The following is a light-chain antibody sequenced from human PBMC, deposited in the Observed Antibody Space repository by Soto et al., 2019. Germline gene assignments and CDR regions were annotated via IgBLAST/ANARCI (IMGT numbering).Light chain of an antibody. CDR2: GAS. CDR3: QQYTNWPPWT. V-gene: IGKV3-15*01. Sequence: EIVMTQSPATLSVSPGERATLSCRASQSISSNLVWYQQKPGQAPRLLIYGASTRATGIPARFSGSGSGTEFTLTISNLQSEDFAVYYCQQYTNWPPWTFGQGTTVEI. CDR1: QSISSN. J-gene: IGKJ1*01.